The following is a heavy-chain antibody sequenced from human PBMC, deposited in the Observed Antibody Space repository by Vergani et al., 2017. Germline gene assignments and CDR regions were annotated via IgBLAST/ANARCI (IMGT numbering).Heavy chain of an antibody. D-gene: IGHD3-3*01. CDR2: IYAVDSDV. CDR3: AKTHDFSSLYSSYNWFDP. Sequence: EVQLVPSGAEVKKPGESLTISCQGSGYSITNYWIAWVRQRPGKGLEWMGIIYAVDSDVRYSPSFQGQVTMSVDKSLSTAYLQWSSLKASDTATYYCAKTHDFSSLYSSYNWFDPWGQGTQVTVSS. CDR1: GYSITNYW. J-gene: IGHJ5*02. V-gene: IGHV5-51*03.